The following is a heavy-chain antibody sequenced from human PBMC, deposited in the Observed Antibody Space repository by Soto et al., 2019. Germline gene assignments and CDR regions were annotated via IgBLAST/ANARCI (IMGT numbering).Heavy chain of an antibody. D-gene: IGHD3-16*01. CDR2: ISGSGGST. CDR1: GFTFSSYA. J-gene: IGHJ3*02. V-gene: IGHV3-23*01. CDR3: AKTGETGDAFDI. Sequence: PGGSLRLSCAASGFTFSSYAMSWVRQAPGKGLEWVSAISGSGGSTYYADSVKGRFTISRDNAKNSLYLQMNSLRAEDTALYYCAKTGETGDAFDIWGQGTMVTVSS.